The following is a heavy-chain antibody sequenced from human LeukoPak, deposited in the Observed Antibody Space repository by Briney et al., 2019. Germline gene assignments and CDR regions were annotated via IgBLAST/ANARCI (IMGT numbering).Heavy chain of an antibody. Sequence: SVKVSCKASGGTFSSYAISWVRQAPGQGLEWMGGIIPIFGTANYAQKFQGRVTITADKSTSTAYMELSSLRSEDTAVYYCARVVKGSPFPDAFDIWGQGTMVTVSS. CDR2: IIPIFGTA. D-gene: IGHD4-23*01. CDR1: GGTFSSYA. J-gene: IGHJ3*02. V-gene: IGHV1-69*06. CDR3: ARVVKGSPFPDAFDI.